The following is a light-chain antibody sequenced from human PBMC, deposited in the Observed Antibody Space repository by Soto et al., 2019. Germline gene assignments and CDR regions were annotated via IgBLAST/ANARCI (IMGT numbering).Light chain of an antibody. V-gene: IGLV1-40*01. CDR3: CSYTISATLV. CDR2: GHI. CDR1: SSNIGGVYD. J-gene: IGLJ3*02. Sequence: QSVLTQPPSVSGAPVQRVTISCTGSSSNIGGVYDVHWYQQLPGTAPKHLVYGHINRPSRVPDRFSGSKSDTSASLAISGIHADDEADYYFCSYTISATLVFGGGTKLTVL.